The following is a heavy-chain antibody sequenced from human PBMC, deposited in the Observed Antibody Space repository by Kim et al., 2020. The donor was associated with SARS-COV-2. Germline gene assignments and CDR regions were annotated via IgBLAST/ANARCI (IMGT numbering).Heavy chain of an antibody. V-gene: IGHV3-23*01. J-gene: IGHJ4*02. D-gene: IGHD3-16*01. CDR3: AKVLTFPELYYFDY. Sequence: ADSGKGRFTISRDNSKNTLYLQMNSLRAEDTAVYYCAKVLTFPELYYFDYWGQGTLVTVSS.